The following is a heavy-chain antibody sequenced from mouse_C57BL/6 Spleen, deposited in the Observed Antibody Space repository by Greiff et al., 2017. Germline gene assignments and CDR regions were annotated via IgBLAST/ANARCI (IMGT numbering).Heavy chain of an antibody. Sequence: VKLMESGAELVKPGASVKLSCKASGYTFTEYTIHWVKQRSGQGLEWIGWFYPGSGSIKYNEKFKDKATLTADKSSSTVYMELSRLTSEDSAVYFCARHEDRYYGSSWAMDYWGQGTSVTVSS. CDR2: FYPGSGSI. CDR1: GYTFTEYT. V-gene: IGHV1-62-2*01. CDR3: ARHEDRYYGSSWAMDY. D-gene: IGHD1-1*01. J-gene: IGHJ4*01.